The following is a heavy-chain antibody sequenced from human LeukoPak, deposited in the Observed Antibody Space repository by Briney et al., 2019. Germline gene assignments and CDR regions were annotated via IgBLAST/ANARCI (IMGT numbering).Heavy chain of an antibody. CDR3: ARGGYSFDY. CDR2: LHADGNEK. D-gene: IGHD5-12*01. J-gene: IGHJ4*02. V-gene: IGHV3-7*01. CDR1: GFSLSGYW. Sequence: GGSLRLSCAAYGFSLSGYWMRWVRQAPGKGLEWVARLHADGNEKYFVHSVKGRFTVSRDNAKNSLYLQINSLRVEDTAVYYCARGGYSFDYLGQGTLVTVSS.